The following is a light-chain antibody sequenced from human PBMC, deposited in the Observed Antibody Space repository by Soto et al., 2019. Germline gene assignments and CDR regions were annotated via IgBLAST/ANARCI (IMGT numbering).Light chain of an antibody. Sequence: QSVLTQPPSVSGAAGQRVTISCTGSSSNIGGRYDVHWYQQFPGTAPKLLIYGNDNRPSGVPDRFSGSKSGTSASLAITGLQADDEADYYCQSYDSRLSGCVFGGGTQLTVL. V-gene: IGLV1-40*01. J-gene: IGLJ3*02. CDR3: QSYDSRLSGCV. CDR1: SSNIGGRYD. CDR2: GND.